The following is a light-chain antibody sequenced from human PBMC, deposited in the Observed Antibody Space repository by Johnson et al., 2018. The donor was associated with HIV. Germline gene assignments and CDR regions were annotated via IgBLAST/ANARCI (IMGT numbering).Light chain of an antibody. V-gene: IGLV1-51*01. Sequence: QSVLTQSPSVSAAPGQKVTISCSGSSSNIGNNYVSWYQQLPGTAPKLLIYDNNKRPSGISDRFSGSKSGTSATLGITGLQTGDEADYYCGAWDSSLSAYVFGTGTKATVL. CDR2: DNN. CDR3: GAWDSSLSAYV. CDR1: SSNIGNNY. J-gene: IGLJ1*01.